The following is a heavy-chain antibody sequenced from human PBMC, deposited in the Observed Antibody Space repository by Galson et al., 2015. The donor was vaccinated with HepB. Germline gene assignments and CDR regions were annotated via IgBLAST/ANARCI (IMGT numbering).Heavy chain of an antibody. CDR3: ARGVGGCGYTSCSIVFDY. CDR2: INSSGDSS. V-gene: IGHV3-23*01. J-gene: IGHJ4*02. Sequence: SLRLSCAASGVTFSSYAMSWVRQALGKGLEWVSSINSSGDSSFYADSVKGRSTISTDNSKNTLYLQMNSLRAEDTAVYYCARGVGGCGYTSCSIVFDYWGQGILVTVSS. D-gene: IGHD2-2*01. CDR1: GVTFSSYA.